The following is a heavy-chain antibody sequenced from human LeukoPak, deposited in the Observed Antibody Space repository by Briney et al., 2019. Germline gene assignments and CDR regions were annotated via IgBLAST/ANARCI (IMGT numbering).Heavy chain of an antibody. D-gene: IGHD6-13*01. CDR3: AKDRVYSSSWYGGLDY. V-gene: IGHV3-23*01. CDR2: ISGSGGST. Sequence: GGSLRLSCAASGFTFSSHAMSWVRQAPGKGLEWVSGISGSGGSTYYADSVKGRFTISRDNSKNTLYLQMDSLRAEDTVVHYCAKDRVYSSSWYGGLDYWGQGTLVTVSS. CDR1: GFTFSSHA. J-gene: IGHJ4*02.